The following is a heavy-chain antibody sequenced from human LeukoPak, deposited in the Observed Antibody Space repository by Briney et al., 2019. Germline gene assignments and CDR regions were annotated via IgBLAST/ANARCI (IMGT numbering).Heavy chain of an antibody. CDR1: GFTFSSYG. Sequence: GRSLRLSCAASGFTFSSYGMHWVRQAPGKGLEWVSFISYDGSNKYYADSVKGRFTISRDNSKNTLYLQVNILRAEDTAVYYCAKTYYYDSSGRGYFDYWGQGTLVTVSS. D-gene: IGHD3-22*01. V-gene: IGHV3-30*18. CDR3: AKTYYYDSSGRGYFDY. J-gene: IGHJ4*02. CDR2: ISYDGSNK.